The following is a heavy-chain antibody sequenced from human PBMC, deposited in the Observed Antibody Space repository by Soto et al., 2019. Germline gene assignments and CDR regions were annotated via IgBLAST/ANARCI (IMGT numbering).Heavy chain of an antibody. CDR2: IYSGGST. D-gene: IGHD3-9*01. CDR1: GFPVSSNY. J-gene: IGHJ4*02. CDR3: ARESSILTGLVN. Sequence: PGGSLRLSCAASGFPVSSNYMSWVRQAPGKGLEWVSVIYSGGSTYYADSVEGRFTISRDKSKNTLYLQMNSLRAEDTAVYYCARESSILTGLVNWGQGTLVTVSS. V-gene: IGHV3-66*01.